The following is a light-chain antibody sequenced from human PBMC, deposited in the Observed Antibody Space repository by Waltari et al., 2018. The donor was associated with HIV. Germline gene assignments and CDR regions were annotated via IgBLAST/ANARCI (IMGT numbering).Light chain of an antibody. CDR2: RNN. CDR1: SSNIGSNY. J-gene: IGLJ3*02. Sequence: QSVLTQPPSASGTPGQRVTISCSGSSSNIGSNYIYWYQQLPGTAPKLLIYRNNQPPSGVPDRFSGSKSGTSASLAISGLRSEDEADYSCAAWDDSLSGWVFGGGTKLTVL. CDR3: AAWDDSLSGWV. V-gene: IGLV1-47*01.